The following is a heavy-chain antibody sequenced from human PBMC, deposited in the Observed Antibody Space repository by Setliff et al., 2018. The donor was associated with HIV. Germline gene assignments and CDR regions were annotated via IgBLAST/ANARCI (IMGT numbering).Heavy chain of an antibody. Sequence: PSETLSLTCTVSGGSIRNYYWSWIRQSAGKGLEWIGRVHKSGNTDYNPSLKGRVTMSVDTSKNQFSLKLSSVTAADTAVYYCAREQHRMYNSGWYFHIDSWGQGALVTVSS. D-gene: IGHD6-19*01. CDR3: AREQHRMYNSGWYFHIDS. V-gene: IGHV4-4*07. CDR2: VHKSGNT. J-gene: IGHJ4*02. CDR1: GGSIRNYY.